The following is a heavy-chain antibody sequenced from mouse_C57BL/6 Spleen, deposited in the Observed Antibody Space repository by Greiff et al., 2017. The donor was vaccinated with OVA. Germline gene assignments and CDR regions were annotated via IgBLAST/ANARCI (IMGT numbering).Heavy chain of an antibody. V-gene: IGHV3-6*01. CDR3: AKITTVVASYWYFDV. CDR2: ISYDGSN. D-gene: IGHD1-1*01. J-gene: IGHJ1*03. CDR1: GYSITSGYY. Sequence: EVKVEESGPGLVKPSQSLSLTCSVTGYSITSGYYWNWIRQFPGNKLEWMGYISYDGSNNYNPSLKNRISITRDTSKNQFFLKLNSVTTEDTATYYCAKITTVVASYWYFDVWGTGTTVTVSS.